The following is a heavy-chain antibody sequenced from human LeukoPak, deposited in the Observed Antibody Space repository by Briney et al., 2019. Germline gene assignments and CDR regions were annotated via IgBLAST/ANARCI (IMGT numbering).Heavy chain of an antibody. CDR1: GFTLSSYS. D-gene: IGHD5-18*01. V-gene: IGHV3-23*01. CDR3: AKCTVQLWLSYYYYYTAV. Sequence: PGGSLRLSCAASGFTLSSYSMSWVRQAPGKGLEWVAAIRGSGGSTYYADSGKVRFTISRDNSKNTLYLQMNSLRADDTAVYYCAKCTVQLWLSYYYYYTAVWGKGTTVTVSS. CDR2: IRGSGGST. J-gene: IGHJ6*03.